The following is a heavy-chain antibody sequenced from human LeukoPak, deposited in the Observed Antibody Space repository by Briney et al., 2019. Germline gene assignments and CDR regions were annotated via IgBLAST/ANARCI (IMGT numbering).Heavy chain of an antibody. CDR2: ISAYNGNT. Sequence: ASVKVSCKASGYTFTGYGISRVRQAPGQGLEWMGWISAYNGNTNYAQKLQGRVTMTTDTSTSTAYMELRSLRSDDTAVYYCARSLRYFDWLLYGPYFDYWGQGTLVTVSS. J-gene: IGHJ4*02. V-gene: IGHV1-18*01. CDR3: ARSLRYFDWLLYGPYFDY. D-gene: IGHD3-9*01. CDR1: GYTFTGYG.